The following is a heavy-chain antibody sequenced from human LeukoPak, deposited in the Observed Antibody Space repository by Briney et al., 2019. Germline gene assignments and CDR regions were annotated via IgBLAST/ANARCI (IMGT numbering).Heavy chain of an antibody. J-gene: IGHJ4*02. D-gene: IGHD2-15*01. V-gene: IGHV1-2*02. CDR3: AREDCSGGSCYSGY. Sequence: ASVKVSCKASGYTFTGYYMHWVRQAPGQGLEWMGWINPNSGGTNYAQKFQGRVTMTRDTSISTACMELSRLRSDDTAVYYCAREDCSGGSCYSGYWGQRTLVTVSS. CDR2: INPNSGGT. CDR1: GYTFTGYY.